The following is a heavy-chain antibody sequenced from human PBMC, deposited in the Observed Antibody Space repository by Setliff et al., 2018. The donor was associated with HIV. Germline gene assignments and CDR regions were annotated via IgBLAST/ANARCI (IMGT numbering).Heavy chain of an antibody. Sequence: PSETLSLTCTVSGGSISTSNWWGWIRQTPGKGLEWIGYIYYSGSTNYNPSLKSRVTISVDTSKNQFSLKLSSVTAADTAVYYCARGSSELLDPEGKVYDYWGQGTLVTVSS. CDR2: IYYSGST. D-gene: IGHD1-26*01. V-gene: IGHV4-28*03. CDR3: ARGSSELLDPEGKVYDY. J-gene: IGHJ4*02. CDR1: GGSISTSNW.